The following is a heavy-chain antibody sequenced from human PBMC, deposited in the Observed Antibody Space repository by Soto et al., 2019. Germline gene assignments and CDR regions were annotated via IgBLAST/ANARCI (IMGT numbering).Heavy chain of an antibody. CDR2: IVVANGAT. Sequence: QMQLEQSGPELKRPGTSVRVSCKASGFDFASFGIQWVRQTLGQRPEWIGWIVVANGATNYAQEFQGRVIISRDMSTNTAYIDLSNLRSEDTVVSFCSADHPHVAIGWPVWGQGTTVTVSS. CDR3: SADHPHVAIGWPV. CDR1: GFDFASFG. J-gene: IGHJ6*02. D-gene: IGHD2-15*01. V-gene: IGHV1-58*02.